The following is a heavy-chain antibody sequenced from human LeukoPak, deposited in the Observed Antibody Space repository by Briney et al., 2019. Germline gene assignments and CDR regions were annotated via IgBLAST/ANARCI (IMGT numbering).Heavy chain of an antibody. J-gene: IGHJ6*03. CDR2: IYYSRST. CDR1: GGSISSSNW. V-gene: IGHV4-4*02. D-gene: IGHD2-2*01. CDR3: ARSPIVVVPTALEGYHYYMDV. Sequence: PSETLSLTCAVSGGSISSSNWWSWVRQPPGKGLEWIGYIYYSRSTNYNPSLKSRVTISVDTSKNQFSLKLSSVTAADTAVYYCARSPIVVVPTALEGYHYYMDVWGKGTTVTVSS.